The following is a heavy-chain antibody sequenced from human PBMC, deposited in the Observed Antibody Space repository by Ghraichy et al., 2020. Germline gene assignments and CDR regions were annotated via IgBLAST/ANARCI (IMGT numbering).Heavy chain of an antibody. J-gene: IGHJ4*02. CDR2: INHSGST. CDR3: ARVNMHITIFGIIITPPYFDY. V-gene: IGHV4-34*01. Sequence: SETLSLTCAVYGGSFSDYFWSWICQPPGKGLEWIGEINHSGSTNYNPSLRSRVTISLDTSKNQFSLKLSSVTAADTAVYYCARVNMHITIFGIIITPPYFDYWGQGTLVTVSS. CDR1: GGSFSDYF. D-gene: IGHD3-3*01.